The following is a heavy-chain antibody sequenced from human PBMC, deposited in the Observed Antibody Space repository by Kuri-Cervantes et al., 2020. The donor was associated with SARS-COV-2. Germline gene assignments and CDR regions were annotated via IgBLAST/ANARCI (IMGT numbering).Heavy chain of an antibody. CDR1: GGSISSGGYY. V-gene: IGHV4-39*01. CDR2: IYYDGRT. J-gene: IGHJ4*02. CDR3: ARHDY. Sequence: ESLKISCTVSGGSISSGGYYWGWIRQPPGKGLEFIGTIYYDGRTYYNTSLKSRVTISVDTSKNQFSLTLSSVTAADTAVYYCARHDYWGQGTLVTVSS.